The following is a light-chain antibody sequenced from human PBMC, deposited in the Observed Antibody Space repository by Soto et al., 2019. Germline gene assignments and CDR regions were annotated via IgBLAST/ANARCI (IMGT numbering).Light chain of an antibody. Sequence: VMTQSPLSLPVTLGQPASISCKSSQSLMHSTGGTYLFWYLQKPGQSPQLLIYEVSTRVSGVPDRFSGSGSGTDFTLEISRVETDDVGIYYCMQSAQLPPTFGQGTRLEIK. V-gene: IGKV2D-29*02. CDR3: MQSAQLPPT. CDR1: QSLMHSTGGTY. CDR2: EVS. J-gene: IGKJ5*01.